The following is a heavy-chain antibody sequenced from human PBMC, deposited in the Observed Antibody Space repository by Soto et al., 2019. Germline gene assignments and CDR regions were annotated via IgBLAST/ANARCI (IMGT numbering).Heavy chain of an antibody. CDR2: IIPIFGTA. CDR3: ARDGGRHSGGIDY. D-gene: IGHD1-26*01. V-gene: IGHV1-69*01. J-gene: IGHJ4*02. CDR1: GGTFSSYS. Sequence: QVQLVQSGAEVKKPGSSVKVSCKASGGTFSSYSINWVRQAPGQGLEWMGEIIPIFGTANYAQKFQVRVTITADESTSTAYMELSSLRSYDTAVYYCARDGGRHSGGIDYWGQGTLVTVSS.